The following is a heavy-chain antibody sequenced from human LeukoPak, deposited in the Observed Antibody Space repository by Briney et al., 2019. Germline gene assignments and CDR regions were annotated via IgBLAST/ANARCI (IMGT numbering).Heavy chain of an antibody. V-gene: IGHV3-30*18. Sequence: PGGSLRLSCAASGFTFSSYGMHWVRQAPGKGLEWVAVISYDGSNKYYADSVKGRFTISRDNSKNTLYLQMNSLRAEDTAVYYCAKDLPSLYYYDSSGSNDAFDIWGQGTMVTVSS. CDR3: AKDLPSLYYYDSSGSNDAFDI. J-gene: IGHJ3*02. CDR2: ISYDGSNK. CDR1: GFTFSSYG. D-gene: IGHD3-22*01.